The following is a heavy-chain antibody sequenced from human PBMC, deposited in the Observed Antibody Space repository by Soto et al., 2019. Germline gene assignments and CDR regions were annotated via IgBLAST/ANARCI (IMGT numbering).Heavy chain of an antibody. D-gene: IGHD4-17*01. CDR2: IIPIFGTA. V-gene: IGHV1-69*01. Sequence: QVQLVQSGAEVKKPGSSVKVSCKASGGTFSSYAISWVRQAPGQGLEWMGGIIPIFGTANYAQKFQGRVTITADESTSTAYMELSRLRSEDTAVYYCAREGSSTTVTVRRNFDYWGQGTLVTVSS. CDR1: GGTFSSYA. CDR3: AREGSSTTVTVRRNFDY. J-gene: IGHJ4*02.